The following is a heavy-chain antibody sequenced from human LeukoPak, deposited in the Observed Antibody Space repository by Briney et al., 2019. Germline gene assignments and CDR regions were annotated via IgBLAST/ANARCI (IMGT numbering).Heavy chain of an antibody. CDR1: GGSISGYY. CDR2: IYTSGST. CDR3: AREMEGLYYDSSNLSFDY. Sequence: SETLSLTCTVSGGSISGYYWSWIRQPAGKGLEWIGRIYTSGSTNYNPSLKSRVTMSVDTSKNQFSLKLSSVTAADTAVYYCAREMEGLYYDSSNLSFDYWGQGTLVTVSS. D-gene: IGHD3-22*01. J-gene: IGHJ4*02. V-gene: IGHV4-4*07.